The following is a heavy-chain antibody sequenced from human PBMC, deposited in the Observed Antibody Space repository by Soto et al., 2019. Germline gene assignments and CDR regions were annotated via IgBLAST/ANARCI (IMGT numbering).Heavy chain of an antibody. CDR2: IRSKAKNYAT. J-gene: IGHJ4*02. V-gene: IGHV3-73*02. D-gene: IGHD1-26*01. CDR1: GITVSDSS. Sequence: GQLVESGGGLVQPGGSLRLSCAASGITVSDSSIHWVRQASGKGLEWLGRIRSKAKNYATTYTASVKGRFAFSRDDSKNTAFLQMNSLKTEDTALYYCARQRGGGSLYYFDYWGQGTLVTVSS. CDR3: ARQRGGGSLYYFDY.